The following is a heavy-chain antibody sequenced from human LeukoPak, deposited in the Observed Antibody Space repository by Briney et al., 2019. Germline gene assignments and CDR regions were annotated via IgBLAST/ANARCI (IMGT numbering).Heavy chain of an antibody. V-gene: IGHV1-69*05. CDR3: ARDYCSGGSCYLHYYYMDV. J-gene: IGHJ6*03. Sequence: GASVKVSCKASGGTFSSYAISWVRQAPGQGLECMGRIIPIFGTANYAQKFQGRVTITTDESTSTAYMELSSLRSEDTAVYYCARDYCSGGSCYLHYYYMDVWGKGTTVTVSS. CDR2: IIPIFGTA. D-gene: IGHD2-15*01. CDR1: GGTFSSYA.